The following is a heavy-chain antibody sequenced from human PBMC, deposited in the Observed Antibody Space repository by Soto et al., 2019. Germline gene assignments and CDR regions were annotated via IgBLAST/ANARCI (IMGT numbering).Heavy chain of an antibody. CDR2: INAGNGNT. CDR1: GYTFTSYA. D-gene: IGHD3-9*01. V-gene: IGHV1-3*01. J-gene: IGHJ4*02. Sequence: ASLKVSCKASGYTFTSYAMHWVRQAPGQRLEWMGWINAGNGNTKYSQKFQGRVTITRDTSASTAYMELSSLRSEDTAVYYCARLYYDILTGLRFDYWGQGTLVTVSS. CDR3: ARLYYDILTGLRFDY.